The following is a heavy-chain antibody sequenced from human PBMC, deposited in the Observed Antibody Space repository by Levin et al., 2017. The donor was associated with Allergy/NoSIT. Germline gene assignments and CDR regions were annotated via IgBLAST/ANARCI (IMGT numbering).Heavy chain of an antibody. CDR3: AKHLAVVTAVWYIDL. V-gene: IGHV3-23*01. J-gene: IGHJ2*01. D-gene: IGHD2-21*02. CDR1: GFTFSSYA. Sequence: GGSLRLSCAASGFTFSSYAMSWVRQAPGKGLEWVSAISGSGGSTYYADSVKGRFTISRDNSKNTLYLQMNSLRAEDTAVYYCAKHLAVVTAVWYIDLWGRGTLVTVSS. CDR2: ISGSGGST.